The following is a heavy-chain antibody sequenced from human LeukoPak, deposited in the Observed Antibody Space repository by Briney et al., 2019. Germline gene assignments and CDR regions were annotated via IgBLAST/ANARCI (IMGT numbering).Heavy chain of an antibody. CDR1: GYTFTSYG. Sequence: ASVKVSCKASGYTFTSYGISWVRQAPGQGLEWMGWISAYNGNTNYAQNLQGRFTMTTDKSTSTAYMELRSLRSDDTAVYYCAREPGERFYDSSGYYFNWFDPWGQGTLVTVSS. J-gene: IGHJ5*02. CDR3: AREPGERFYDSSGYYFNWFDP. CDR2: ISAYNGNT. V-gene: IGHV1-18*01. D-gene: IGHD3-22*01.